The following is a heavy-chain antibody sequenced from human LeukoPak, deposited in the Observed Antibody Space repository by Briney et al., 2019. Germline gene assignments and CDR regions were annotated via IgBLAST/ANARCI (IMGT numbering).Heavy chain of an antibody. D-gene: IGHD6-19*01. J-gene: IGHJ4*02. CDR2: ISAYNGST. V-gene: IGHV1-18*01. Sequence: ASVKVSCKASGYTFTSHGISRVRQAPGQGLEWMGWISAYNGSTNYAQKLQGRVTMTTDTSTSTAYMELRSLRSDDTAVYYCARDRALYSSGWYRDYYFDYWGQGTLVTVSS. CDR3: ARDRALYSSGWYRDYYFDY. CDR1: GYTFTSHG.